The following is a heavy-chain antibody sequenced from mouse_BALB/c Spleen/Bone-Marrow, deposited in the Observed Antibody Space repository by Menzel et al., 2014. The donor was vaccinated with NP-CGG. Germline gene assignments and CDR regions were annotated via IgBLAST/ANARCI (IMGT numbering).Heavy chain of an antibody. Sequence: EVMLVESGGGLVKPGGSLKLSCAASGITFSSYTMSWVRQTPEKRLEWVATVSSGGSYTYYPDSVKGRFTISRDNAKNTLYLQMSSLKSEDTAMYYCTRDPYYYGSSYAMDYWGQGTSVTVSS. CDR1: GITFSSYT. V-gene: IGHV5-6-4*01. CDR3: TRDPYYYGSSYAMDY. D-gene: IGHD1-1*01. CDR2: VSSGGSYT. J-gene: IGHJ4*01.